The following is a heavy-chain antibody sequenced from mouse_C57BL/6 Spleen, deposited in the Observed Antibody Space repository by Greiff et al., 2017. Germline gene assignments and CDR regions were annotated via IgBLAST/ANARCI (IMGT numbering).Heavy chain of an antibody. D-gene: IGHD1-1*01. V-gene: IGHV1-64*01. Sequence: QVQLQQPGAELVKPGASVKLSCKASGYTFTSYWMHWVKQRPGQGLEWIGMIHPNSGSTNYNEKFKSKATLTVDKSSRTAYMQLSSLTSEDSAVYYCARFTTVVAMDYWGQGTSVTVSS. CDR2: IHPNSGST. CDR3: ARFTTVVAMDY. J-gene: IGHJ4*01. CDR1: GYTFTSYW.